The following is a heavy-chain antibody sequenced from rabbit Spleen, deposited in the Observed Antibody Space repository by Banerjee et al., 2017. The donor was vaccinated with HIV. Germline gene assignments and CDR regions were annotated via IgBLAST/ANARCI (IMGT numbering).Heavy chain of an antibody. J-gene: IGHJ3*01. V-gene: IGHV1S45*01. CDR3: ARDANYAGYGHDL. Sequence: EQLKESGGGLVQPGGSLTLTCTASGFSFSSSYWMSWVRQAPGKGLEWIAWIYGGESGTTFYASWAKGRFTISKTSSTTVTLQMTSLTAADTATYFCARDANYAGYGHDLWGQGTLITVS. D-gene: IGHD7-1*01. CDR2: IYGGESGTT. CDR1: GFSFSSSYW.